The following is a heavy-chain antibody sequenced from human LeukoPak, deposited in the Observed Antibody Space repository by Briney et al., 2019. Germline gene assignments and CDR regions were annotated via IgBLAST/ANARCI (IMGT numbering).Heavy chain of an antibody. CDR1: GGSISSGGYY. Sequence: SQTLSLTCTVSGGSISSGGYYWSWIRQHPGKGLEWIGYIYYSGSTYYNPSLKSRVTISVDTSKNQFSLKLSSVTAADTAVYYCAGDQRGYTDYWGQGTLVTVSS. J-gene: IGHJ4*02. CDR2: IYYSGST. CDR3: AGDQRGYTDY. V-gene: IGHV4-31*03. D-gene: IGHD5-18*01.